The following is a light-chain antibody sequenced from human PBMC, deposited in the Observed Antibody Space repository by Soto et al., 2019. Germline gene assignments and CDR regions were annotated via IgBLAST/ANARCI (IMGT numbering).Light chain of an antibody. V-gene: IGKV3-15*01. J-gene: IGKJ1*01. CDR3: QHYSTWLWT. CDR1: QSVSSK. Sequence: EIVMTQSPATLSVSPGERATLSCRASQSVSSKLAWYQQKPGQGPRLLIYGASTRATGIPARFSGSGSGTDFTLTISRLQPEDFAVYYCQHYSTWLWTFGQGTKVEIK. CDR2: GAS.